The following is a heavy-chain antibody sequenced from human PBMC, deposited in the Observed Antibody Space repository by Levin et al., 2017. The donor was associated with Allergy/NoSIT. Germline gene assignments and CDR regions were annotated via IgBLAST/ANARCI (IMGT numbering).Heavy chain of an antibody. CDR3: TRDVVVGFGLDAFDI. CDR2: IRRKTYGGTS. J-gene: IGHJ3*02. D-gene: IGHD2-21*01. V-gene: IGHV3-49*03. Sequence: SCTASGFTFGDYTMSWFRQAPGKGLEWVGIIRRKTYGGTSEYAASVKGRFIISRDDSKNIAYLQMNSLKTEDTAVYYCTRDVVVGFGLDAFDIWGQGTMVTVSS. CDR1: GFTFGDYT.